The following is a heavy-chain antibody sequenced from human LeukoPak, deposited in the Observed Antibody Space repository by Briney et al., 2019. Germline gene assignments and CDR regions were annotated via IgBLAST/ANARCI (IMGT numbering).Heavy chain of an antibody. D-gene: IGHD6-19*01. CDR1: GFTFSSSA. V-gene: IGHV3-23*01. Sequence: GGSLRLSCAASGFTFSSSAMSWVRQAPGKGLEWVSVISGSGGSTHYADSVKGRFTISRDNSENTLFLQVNSLRAEDTAVYYCAKGLHSSGTNYYGMDVWGQGTTVTVSS. CDR3: AKGLHSSGTNYYGMDV. J-gene: IGHJ6*02. CDR2: ISGSGGST.